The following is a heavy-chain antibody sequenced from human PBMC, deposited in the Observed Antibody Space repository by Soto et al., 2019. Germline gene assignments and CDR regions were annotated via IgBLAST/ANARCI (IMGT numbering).Heavy chain of an antibody. CDR1: GFTFSSYW. V-gene: IGHV3-74*01. CDR3: ARDSNNFDWLLYGVRFDP. D-gene: IGHD3-9*01. Sequence: GGSLRLSCAASGFTFSSYWMHWVRQAPGKGLVWVSRINSDGSSTSYADSVKGRFTISRDNAKNTLYLQMNSLRAEDTAVYYCARDSNNFDWLLYGVRFDPWGQGTLVTVSS. CDR2: INSDGSST. J-gene: IGHJ5*02.